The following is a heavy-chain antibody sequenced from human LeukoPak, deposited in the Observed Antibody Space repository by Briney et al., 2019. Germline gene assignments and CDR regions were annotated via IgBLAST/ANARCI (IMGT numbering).Heavy chain of an antibody. V-gene: IGHV4-39*07. CDR2: INHSGST. Sequence: SETLSLTCTVSGDSISSGSYYWSWIRQPPGKGLEWIGEINHSGSTNYNPSFKSRVTISVDTSKNQFSLKLSSVTAADTAVYYCARVKDPGGYYYYYYMDVWGKGTTVTVSS. D-gene: IGHD3-16*01. J-gene: IGHJ6*03. CDR3: ARVKDPGGYYYYYYMDV. CDR1: GDSISSGSYY.